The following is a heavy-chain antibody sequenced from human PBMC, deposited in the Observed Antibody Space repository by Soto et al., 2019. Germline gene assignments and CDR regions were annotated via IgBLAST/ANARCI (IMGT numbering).Heavy chain of an antibody. V-gene: IGHV1-8*01. CDR3: ARVGTYYDFWSGYSRGYYYYGMDV. CDR2: MNPNSGNT. J-gene: IGHJ6*02. Sequence: XSVKVSCKASGYPFTSYDIDWVRQATGQGLEWMGWMNPNSGNTGYAQKFQGRVTMTRNTSISTAYMELSSLRSEDTAVYYCARVGTYYDFWSGYSRGYYYYGMDVWGQGTTVTVSS. CDR1: GYPFTSYD. D-gene: IGHD3-3*01.